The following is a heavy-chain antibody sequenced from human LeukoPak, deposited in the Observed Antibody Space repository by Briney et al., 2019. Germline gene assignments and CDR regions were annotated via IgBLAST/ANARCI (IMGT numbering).Heavy chain of an antibody. Sequence: GGSLRLSCAASGFTFSSYSTNWVRQAPGKGLEWVSSISSSSSYIYYADSVKGRFTISRDNAKNSLYLQMNSLRAEDTAVYYCARDPSGYDWVDGFDIWGQGTMVTVSS. V-gene: IGHV3-21*01. CDR1: GFTFSSYS. J-gene: IGHJ3*02. CDR3: ARDPSGYDWVDGFDI. D-gene: IGHD5-12*01. CDR2: ISSSSSYI.